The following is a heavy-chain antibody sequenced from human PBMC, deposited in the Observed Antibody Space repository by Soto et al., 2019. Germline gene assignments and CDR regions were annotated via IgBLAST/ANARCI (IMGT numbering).Heavy chain of an antibody. V-gene: IGHV1-8*01. D-gene: IGHD2-15*01. CDR3: ATYCSGGSCYSGISYYYYYMDV. CDR2: MNPNRGNT. J-gene: IGHJ6*03. CDR1: GYTFTSYD. Sequence: ASVTVSCTASGYTFTSYDINWVRQATGQGREWMGWMNPNRGNTGYAQKFQGRVTMTRNTSISTAYMELSSLRSEDTAVYYCATYCSGGSCYSGISYYYYYMDVWGKGTTVTVSS.